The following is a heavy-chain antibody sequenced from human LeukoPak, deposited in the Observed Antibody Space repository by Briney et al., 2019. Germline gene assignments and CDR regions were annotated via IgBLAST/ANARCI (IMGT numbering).Heavy chain of an antibody. D-gene: IGHD6-19*01. CDR1: GFTVSSNY. CDR2: IYSGGST. CDR3: ARGGYSSGCHY. V-gene: IGHV3-53*01. Sequence: PGGSLRLSCAASGFTVSSNYMSWVRQAPGKGLERVSVIYSGGSTYYADSVKGRFTISRDNSKNTLYLQMNSLSAEDTAVYYCARGGYSSGCHYWGQGTLVTVSS. J-gene: IGHJ4*02.